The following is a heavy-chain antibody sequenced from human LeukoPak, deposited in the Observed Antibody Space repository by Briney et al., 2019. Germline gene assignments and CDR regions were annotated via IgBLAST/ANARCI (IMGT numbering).Heavy chain of an antibody. J-gene: IGHJ3*02. CDR2: IKQDGSEK. V-gene: IGHV3-7*01. Sequence: GGSLRLSCAASGFTFSSYWMSWVRQAPGKGLEWVANIKQDGSEKYYVGSVKGRFTISRDNAKNSLYLQMSSLRGEDTAVYYCARFASYYHAFDIWGQGTMVTVSP. CDR1: GFTFSSYW. D-gene: IGHD1-26*01. CDR3: ARFASYYHAFDI.